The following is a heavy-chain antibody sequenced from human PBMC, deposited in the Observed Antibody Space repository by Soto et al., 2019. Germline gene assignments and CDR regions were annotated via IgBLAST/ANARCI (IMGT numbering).Heavy chain of an antibody. J-gene: IGHJ6*03. D-gene: IGHD2-2*01. Sequence: QVQLQESGPGLVKPSQTLSLTCTVSGGSISSGGYYWSWIRQHPGKGLEWIGYIYYSGSTYYNPSLKSRVTISVDTSNNQFSLKLSSVTAAVTAVYYCARDGGGGSCSSTSCPPSFYYYYMDVWGKGTTVTVSS. CDR1: GGSISSGGYY. CDR2: IYYSGST. CDR3: ARDGGGGSCSSTSCPPSFYYYYMDV. V-gene: IGHV4-31*03.